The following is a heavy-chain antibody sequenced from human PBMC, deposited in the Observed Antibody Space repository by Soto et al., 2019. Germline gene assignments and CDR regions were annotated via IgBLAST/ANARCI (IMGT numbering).Heavy chain of an antibody. CDR3: ASGEDFGVAHDL. J-gene: IGHJ5*02. CDR2: INSDGSST. D-gene: IGHD3-3*01. V-gene: IGHV3-74*01. Sequence: GGSLRLSCAVSGFTFRNYWMHWVRQGPGTGLVWVSRINSDGSSTSYADSVKGRFTISRDNAKNTLYLQMNSLRAEDTAVYFCASGEDFGVAHDLWGQGTLVTVSS. CDR1: GFTFRNYW.